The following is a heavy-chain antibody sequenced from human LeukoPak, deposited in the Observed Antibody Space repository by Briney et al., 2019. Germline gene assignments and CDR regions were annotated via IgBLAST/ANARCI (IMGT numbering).Heavy chain of an antibody. CDR2: ISWNSGSI. D-gene: IGHD6-19*01. Sequence: PGGSLRLSCAASGFTFDDYAMHWVRQAPGKGLEWVSGISWNSGSIGYADSVKGRFTISRDNAKNSLYLQMNSLRAEDTALYYCAKGGTVAGVFDYWGQGTLVNVSS. V-gene: IGHV3-9*01. CDR3: AKGGTVAGVFDY. J-gene: IGHJ4*02. CDR1: GFTFDDYA.